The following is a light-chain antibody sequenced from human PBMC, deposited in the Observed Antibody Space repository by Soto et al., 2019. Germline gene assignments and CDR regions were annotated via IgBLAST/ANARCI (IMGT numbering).Light chain of an antibody. CDR3: QQYNTWPWT. Sequence: DIQMTQSPSTLSASVGDRVTITCRASQSFSDWLAWYQQKPGKAPNLLIYKASSLESGVPSRFSGSGSGTEFTLTITSLQPDDFATYYCQQYNTWPWTFGQGTKVEIK. CDR2: KAS. V-gene: IGKV1-5*03. CDR1: QSFSDW. J-gene: IGKJ1*01.